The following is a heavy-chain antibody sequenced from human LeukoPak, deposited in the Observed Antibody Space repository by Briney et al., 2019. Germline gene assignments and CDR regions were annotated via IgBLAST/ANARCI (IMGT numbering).Heavy chain of an antibody. V-gene: IGHV4-34*01. CDR3: ARMSYGPYFDY. CDR1: GGSFSGYY. D-gene: IGHD5-18*01. Sequence: KPSETLSLTCAVYGGSFSGYYWSWIRQPPGKGLEWIGEINHSGSTNYNPSLKSRVTISVDTSKNQFSLKLSSVTAADTAVYYCARMSYGPYFDYWGQGTLVTVSS. CDR2: INHSGST. J-gene: IGHJ4*02.